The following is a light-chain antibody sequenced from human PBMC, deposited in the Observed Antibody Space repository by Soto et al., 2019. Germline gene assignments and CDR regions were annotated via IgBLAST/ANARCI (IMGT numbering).Light chain of an antibody. Sequence: IQMTQSPSSLSACLGDMFTMTCQSSQDISNYLNWYQQKPGKAPKLLIYDASNLETGVPSRFSGSGSGTDFTFTISSLQPEDIATYYCQQYDNLPRTFGQGTKVDIK. CDR1: QDISNY. CDR3: QQYDNLPRT. CDR2: DAS. J-gene: IGKJ1*01. V-gene: IGKV1-33*01.